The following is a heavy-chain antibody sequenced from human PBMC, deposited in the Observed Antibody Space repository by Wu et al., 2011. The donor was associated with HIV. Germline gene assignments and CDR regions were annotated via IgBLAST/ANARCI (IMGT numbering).Heavy chain of an antibody. CDR3: ARGEDCSGGSCYYYMDV. Sequence: QVQLVQSGAEVKKPGASVKVSCKVSGYTFSSYGISWVRQAPGQGLEWMAWISTYNGNTNYAQNFQGRVTMTTDTSTSTAYMELRSLRSDDTAVYYCARGEDCSGGSCYYYMDVWGKGTTVTVSS. CDR2: ISTYNGNT. CDR1: GYTFSSYG. J-gene: IGHJ6*03. V-gene: IGHV1-18*01. D-gene: IGHD2-15*01.